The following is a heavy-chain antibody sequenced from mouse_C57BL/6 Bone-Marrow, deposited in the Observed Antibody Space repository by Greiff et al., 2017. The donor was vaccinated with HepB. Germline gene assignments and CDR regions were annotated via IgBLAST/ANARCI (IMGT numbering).Heavy chain of an antibody. D-gene: IGHD1-1*01. V-gene: IGHV3-6*01. CDR3: ARAIITTVVATPDY. CDR1: GYSITSGYY. J-gene: IGHJ2*01. CDR2: ISYDGSN. Sequence: EVQRVESGPGLVKPSQSLSLTCSVTGYSITSGYYRNWIRQFPGNKLEWMGYISYDGSNNYNPSLKNRISITRDTYKNQFFLKLNSVTTEDTATYYCARAIITTVVATPDYWGQGTTLTVSS.